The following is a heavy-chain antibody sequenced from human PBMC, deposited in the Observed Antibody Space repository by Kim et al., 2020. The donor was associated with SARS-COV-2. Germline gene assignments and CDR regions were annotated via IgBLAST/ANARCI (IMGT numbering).Heavy chain of an antibody. V-gene: IGHV4-59*08. J-gene: IGHJ4*02. D-gene: IGHD6-19*01. Sequence: LKSRVTVSVDTSKNQFSLKVTSVTAADTAVYYCARHFMQWLAPTGALFDYWGQGTLVTVSS. CDR3: ARHFMQWLAPTGALFDY.